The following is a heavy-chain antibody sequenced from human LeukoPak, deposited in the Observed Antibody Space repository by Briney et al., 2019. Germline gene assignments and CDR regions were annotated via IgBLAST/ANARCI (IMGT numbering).Heavy chain of an antibody. J-gene: IGHJ6*02. CDR1: GYTFTGYY. V-gene: IGHV1-2*06. CDR3: ARDCGSGGTSYCYYGMDV. CDR2: INPNSGGT. Sequence: ASVKVSCKASGYTFTGYYMHWVRQAPGQGLEWMGRINPNSGGTNYAQKFQGRVTMTRDTSISTAYMELRSLRSDDTAVYYCARDCGSGGTSYCYYGMDVWGQGTTVTVSS. D-gene: IGHD2-15*01.